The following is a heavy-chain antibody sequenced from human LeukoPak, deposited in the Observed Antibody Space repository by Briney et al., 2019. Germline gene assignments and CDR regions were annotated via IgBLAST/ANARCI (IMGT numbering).Heavy chain of an antibody. CDR3: ARDDSLYYYDSSGPDY. CDR1: GFTVSNNY. V-gene: IGHV3-66*01. J-gene: IGHJ4*02. Sequence: QPGGSLRLSCAASGFTVSNNYMSWVRQAPGKGLEWIAVIYSGGSTFHADSVKGRFIISRDNSKNTLYLQMNSLRVEDTAVYYCARDDSLYYYDSSGPDYWGQGTLVTVSS. CDR2: IYSGGST. D-gene: IGHD3-22*01.